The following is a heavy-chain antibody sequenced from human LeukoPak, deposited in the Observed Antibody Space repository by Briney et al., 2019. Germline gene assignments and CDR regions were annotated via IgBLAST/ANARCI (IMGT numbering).Heavy chain of an antibody. D-gene: IGHD4-17*01. CDR1: GFTFSSYW. J-gene: IGHJ6*03. V-gene: IGHV3-74*01. Sequence: GGSLRLSCAASGFTFSSYWMHWVRQAPGKGLVWVSRINSGGSSTSYADSVKGRLTISRDNAKNTLYLQMNSLRAEDTAVYYCARDDYGAGYYYMDDWGKGTTVTVSS. CDR3: ARDDYGAGYYYMDD. CDR2: INSGGSST.